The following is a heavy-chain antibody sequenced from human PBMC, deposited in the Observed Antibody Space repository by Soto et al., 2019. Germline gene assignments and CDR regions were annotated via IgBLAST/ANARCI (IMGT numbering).Heavy chain of an antibody. CDR2: IKSRADGGTR. CDR1: EFTFTDAW. V-gene: IGHV3-15*05. Sequence: EVQLVESGGGLVKPGGSLRLSCLVSEFTFTDAWMSWVRQAPGKGLELVGGIKSRADGGTRDDAAPVKDRFSISRDDSKNTLYLEMNSVKIEDKAIYYCTTDPPVPWGQGTLVTVSS. J-gene: IGHJ4*02. CDR3: TTDPPVP. D-gene: IGHD1-1*01.